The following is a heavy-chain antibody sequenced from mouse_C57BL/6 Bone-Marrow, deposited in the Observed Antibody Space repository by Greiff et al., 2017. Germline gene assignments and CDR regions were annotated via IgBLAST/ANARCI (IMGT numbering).Heavy chain of an antibody. J-gene: IGHJ3*01. CDR3: ARRQYLPAWFAY. Sequence: QVQLKQSGAELARPGASVKLSCKASGYTFTSYGISWVKQRTGQGLEWIGEIYPRSGNTYYNEKFKGKATLTADKSSSTAYMELRSLPSEDAAVYFCARRQYLPAWFAYWGQGTLVTVSA. CDR1: GYTFTSYG. CDR2: IYPRSGNT. D-gene: IGHD6-2*01. V-gene: IGHV1-81*01.